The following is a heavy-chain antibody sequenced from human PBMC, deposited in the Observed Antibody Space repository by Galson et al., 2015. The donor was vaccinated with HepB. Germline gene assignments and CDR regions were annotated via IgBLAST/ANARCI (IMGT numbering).Heavy chain of an antibody. CDR2: IYIDDTT. J-gene: IGHJ3*02. D-gene: IGHD3-10*01. Sequence: LRLSCAASGISVSSNYMSWVRQAPGKGLEWVSVIYIDDTTYYADSVKGRFTISRDNSKNTLYLQMNSLRAEDTAVYYCARLWFGELGNAFDIWGQGTMVTVSS. CDR1: GISVSSNY. CDR3: ARLWFGELGNAFDI. V-gene: IGHV3-66*02.